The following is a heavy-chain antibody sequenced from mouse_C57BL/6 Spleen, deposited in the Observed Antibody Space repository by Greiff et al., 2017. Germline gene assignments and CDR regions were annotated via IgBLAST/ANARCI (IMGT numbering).Heavy chain of an antibody. CDR1: GFTFSDYG. V-gene: IGHV5-17*01. D-gene: IGHD2-4*01. J-gene: IGHJ4*01. Sequence: VQLQQSGGGLVKPGGSLKLSCAASGFTFSDYGMHWVRQAPEKGLEWVAYISSGSSTIYYADTVKGRFTISRDKAKNTLFLQMTSLRSEDTAMYYCARVYDYEGYYYAMDYWGQGTSVTVSS. CDR3: ARVYDYEGYYYAMDY. CDR2: ISSGSSTI.